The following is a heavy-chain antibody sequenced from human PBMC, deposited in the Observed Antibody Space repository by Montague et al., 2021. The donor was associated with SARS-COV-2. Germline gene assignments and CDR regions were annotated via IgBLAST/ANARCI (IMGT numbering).Heavy chain of an antibody. CDR1: GLAFSIYW. Sequence: SLRLSCAASGLAFSIYWMNWVRQAPGKGLEWMANIKQDGSETYYADSVKGRFSISRDSTKNPLYLQLNSLRADDTAVYYCGFNSVAGAGDSLGQGTLVTVSS. CDR3: GFNSVAGAGDS. V-gene: IGHV3-7*01. D-gene: IGHD6-13*01. J-gene: IGHJ4*02. CDR2: IKQDGSET.